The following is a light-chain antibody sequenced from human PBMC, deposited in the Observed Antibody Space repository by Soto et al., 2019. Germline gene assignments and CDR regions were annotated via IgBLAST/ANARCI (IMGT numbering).Light chain of an antibody. CDR1: SSDVGSYNL. V-gene: IGLV2-23*02. CDR3: CSYAGISTFYV. J-gene: IGLJ1*01. Sequence: QSALTQPASVSRSPGQSITISCTGTSSDVGSYNLVSWYQQHPGKAPKLMIYGVNKRPSGVSNRFSGSKSGNTASLTISGLQAEDEADYYCCSYAGISTFYVFGTGTKLTVL. CDR2: GVN.